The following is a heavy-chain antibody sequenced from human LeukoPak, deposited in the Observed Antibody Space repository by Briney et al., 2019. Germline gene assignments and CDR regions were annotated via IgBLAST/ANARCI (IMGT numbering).Heavy chain of an antibody. Sequence: GGSLRLSCAASGFTFSSYWVHWVRQAPGKGLVWVSRINSDGSSTSYADSVKGRFTISRDNAKNSLYLQMSSLRAEDTAVYYCARDSTTEYGDPYYWGQGTLVTVSS. CDR3: ARDSTTEYGDPYY. CDR2: INSDGSST. J-gene: IGHJ4*02. D-gene: IGHD4-17*01. V-gene: IGHV3-74*01. CDR1: GFTFSSYW.